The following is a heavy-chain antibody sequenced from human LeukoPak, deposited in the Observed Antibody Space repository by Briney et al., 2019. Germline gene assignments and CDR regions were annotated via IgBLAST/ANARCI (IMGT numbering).Heavy chain of an antibody. V-gene: IGHV1-18*01. J-gene: IGHJ3*02. Sequence: ASVKVSCEASGYTFTNYGIPWVRQAPGQGLEWMGWVNAYTGYTGQPNYVQKLQGRVTMSTDTSTGTAYMELRSLRSDDTAVYYCARRVAVARRDAFDIWGQGTMVTVSS. CDR2: VNAYTGYTGQP. CDR3: ARRVAVARRDAFDI. D-gene: IGHD6-19*01. CDR1: GYTFTNYG.